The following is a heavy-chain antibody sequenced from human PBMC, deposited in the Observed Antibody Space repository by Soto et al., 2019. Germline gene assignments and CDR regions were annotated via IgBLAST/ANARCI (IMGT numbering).Heavy chain of an antibody. CDR1: GFTFSSYS. J-gene: IGHJ4*02. CDR2: ISGSGVST. V-gene: IGHV3-23*01. Sequence: QPGGSLRLSCAASGFTFSSYSISWVRQAPWKGLEWVSAISGSGVSTYYADSVKGRFTISRDNSKNTLYMQMNSLRAEDTAVYYCAKCGSDLWFGEVPFDYCGQGTLVTFSS. D-gene: IGHD3-10*01. CDR3: AKCGSDLWFGEVPFDY.